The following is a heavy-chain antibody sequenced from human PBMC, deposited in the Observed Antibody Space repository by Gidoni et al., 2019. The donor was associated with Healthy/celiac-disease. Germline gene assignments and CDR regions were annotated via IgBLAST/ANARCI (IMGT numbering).Heavy chain of an antibody. CDR1: GYSFTSYW. Sequence: EVPLVRSGAEVKQPGESLTISCKGSGYSFTSYWIGWVRQIPGKGLEWMGIIYPGDSDTRYSPSFQGRVTISADKSISTVYLQWSSLKASDTAMYYCARLTVFGTAMVEPFDYWGQGTLVTVSA. CDR3: ARLTVFGTAMVEPFDY. D-gene: IGHD5-18*01. V-gene: IGHV5-51*01. J-gene: IGHJ4*02. CDR2: IYPGDSDT.